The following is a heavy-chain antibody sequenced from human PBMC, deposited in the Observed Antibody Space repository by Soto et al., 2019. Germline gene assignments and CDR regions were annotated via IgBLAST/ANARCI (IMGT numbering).Heavy chain of an antibody. Sequence: SETLSLTCTVSGGSVISGSYYWIWIRQPPGKGLEWIGYIYYSGSTNYNPSLKSRVTISVDTSKNQFSLKLSSVTAADTAVYYCARAPILWFGELLYFDYWGQGTLVTVSS. J-gene: IGHJ4*02. CDR2: IYYSGST. CDR1: GGSVISGSYY. D-gene: IGHD3-10*01. V-gene: IGHV4-61*01. CDR3: ARAPILWFGELLYFDY.